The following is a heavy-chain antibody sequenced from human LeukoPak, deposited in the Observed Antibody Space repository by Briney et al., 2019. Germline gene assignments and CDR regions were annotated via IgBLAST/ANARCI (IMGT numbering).Heavy chain of an antibody. CDR1: GFAFSTYA. D-gene: IGHD2-2*01. CDR2: ISTSYNT. J-gene: IGHJ6*03. CDR3: AKDLVESAAISDLHYYSYMDA. V-gene: IGHV3-23*01. Sequence: GSLRLSCVASGFAFSTYAMNWVRQAPGKGLEWVSAISTSYNTYYADSVKGRFTISRDNSKNTLYLQTNSLRAEDTAVYYCAKDLVESAAISDLHYYSYMDAWGKGTTVTVSS.